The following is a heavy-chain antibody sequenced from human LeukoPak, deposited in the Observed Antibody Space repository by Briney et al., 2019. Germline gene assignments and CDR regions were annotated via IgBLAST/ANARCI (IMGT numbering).Heavy chain of an antibody. Sequence: GGSLRLSCTASGFTFGDYAMSWVRQAPGKGLEWVGFIRSKPYGGTTEYAACVKGRFTISRDDSKSIEYLQLTSLKTEDTAVYYCTREAPGGDYYDSSGYGTSYWGQGTLVTVSS. D-gene: IGHD3-22*01. CDR1: GFTFGDYA. CDR3: TREAPGGDYYDSSGYGTSY. J-gene: IGHJ4*02. CDR2: IRSKPYGGTT. V-gene: IGHV3-49*04.